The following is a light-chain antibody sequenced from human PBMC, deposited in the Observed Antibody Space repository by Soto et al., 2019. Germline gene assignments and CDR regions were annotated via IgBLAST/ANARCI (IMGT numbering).Light chain of an antibody. J-gene: IGKJ5*01. CDR2: GAS. Sequence: EIVMTQSPATLSVSPGERATLSCRASQSVSSNLAWYQQKLGQAPRLLIYGASSRATGIPDRFSGSGSGTDFTLTISRLEAEDFAVYYCQQSSSSPITFGQGTRLEIK. V-gene: IGKV3-20*01. CDR3: QQSSSSPIT. CDR1: QSVSSN.